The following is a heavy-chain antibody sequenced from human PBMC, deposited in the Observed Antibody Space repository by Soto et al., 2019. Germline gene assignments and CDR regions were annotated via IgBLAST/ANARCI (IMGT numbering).Heavy chain of an antibody. CDR2: ISSSSRYI. CDR3: ARDRLVAATSAPPYCYYGTDV. D-gene: IGHD2-15*01. V-gene: IGHV3-21*01. Sequence: GGSLRLSCATSGFTFSSYSMNWVRQAPGMGLEWASSISSSSRYIYYADSVRGRFTISRDNAKNSLYLQINSLRAEDTAVYYCARDRLVAATSAPPYCYYGTDVWGKGTTVTVSS. J-gene: IGHJ6*04. CDR1: GFTFSSYS.